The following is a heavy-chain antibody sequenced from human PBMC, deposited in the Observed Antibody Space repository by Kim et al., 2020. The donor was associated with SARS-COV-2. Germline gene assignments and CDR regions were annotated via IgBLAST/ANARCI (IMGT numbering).Heavy chain of an antibody. CDR2: ISSSSSTI. CDR1: GFTFSSYS. D-gene: IGHD3-10*01. Sequence: GGSLRLSCAASGFTFSSYSMNWVRQAPGKGLEWVSYISSSSSTIYYADSVKGRFTISRDNAKNSLYLQMNSLRDEDTAVYYCARGPTYGSGSYYAFDIWGQGTMVTVSS. CDR3: ARGPTYGSGSYYAFDI. J-gene: IGHJ3*02. V-gene: IGHV3-48*02.